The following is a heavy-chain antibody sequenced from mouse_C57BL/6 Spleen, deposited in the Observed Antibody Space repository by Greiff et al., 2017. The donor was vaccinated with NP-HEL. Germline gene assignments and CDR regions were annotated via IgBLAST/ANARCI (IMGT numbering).Heavy chain of an antibody. Sequence: QVQLQQSGAELAKPGASVKLSCKASGYTFTSYWMHWVKQRPGQGLEWIGYINPSSGYSKYNQKFKDKATLTADKSSSTAYMQLSSLTDEDSAVYYCARSEITTVVDYAMDYWGQGTSVTVSS. CDR1: GYTFTSYW. V-gene: IGHV1-7*01. CDR3: ARSEITTVVDYAMDY. CDR2: INPSSGYS. J-gene: IGHJ4*01. D-gene: IGHD1-1*01.